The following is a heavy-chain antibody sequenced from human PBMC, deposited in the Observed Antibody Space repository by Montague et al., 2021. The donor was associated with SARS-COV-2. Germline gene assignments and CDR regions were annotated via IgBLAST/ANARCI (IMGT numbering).Heavy chain of an antibody. J-gene: IGHJ4*02. Sequence: SETLSLTCAVSGASITVYYWNWIRQSAGKGLEWLGRIDARGNTHYNPSAKSRLTMSVDTSKKQFSLKLTSVTAADTALYYCAGEVVAGLLSYWGQGTLVSVSS. V-gene: IGHV4-4*07. D-gene: IGHD6-19*01. CDR1: GASITVYY. CDR3: AGEVVAGLLSY. CDR2: IDARGNT.